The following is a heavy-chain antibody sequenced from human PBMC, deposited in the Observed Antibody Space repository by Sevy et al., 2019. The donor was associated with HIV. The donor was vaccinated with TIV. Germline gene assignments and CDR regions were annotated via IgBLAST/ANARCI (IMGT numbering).Heavy chain of an antibody. Sequence: GGSLRLSCAASGFTFRNYAIHWVRQAPGKGLEWVAVISHDGSHKYSADSVKGRFTIPRDNSKNTLYLQMNSLRAEDTAMYYCARDPTIYASGWYYFDYWGQETLVTVSS. D-gene: IGHD6-19*01. V-gene: IGHV3-30*04. CDR3: ARDPTIYASGWYYFDY. J-gene: IGHJ4*02. CDR1: GFTFRNYA. CDR2: ISHDGSHK.